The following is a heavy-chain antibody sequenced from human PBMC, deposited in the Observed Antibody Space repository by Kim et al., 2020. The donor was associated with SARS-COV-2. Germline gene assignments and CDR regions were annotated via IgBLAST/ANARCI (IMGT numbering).Heavy chain of an antibody. J-gene: IGHJ4*02. D-gene: IGHD3-9*01. CDR2: IYYSGST. CDR3: ARALRPHLTGAPLDY. Sequence: SETLSLTCTVSGGSVSSGSYYWSWIRQPPGKGLEWIAYIYYSGSTSYNPSLKSRLTISVDTSKNQFSLKLSSVTAADSAVYYCARALRPHLTGAPLDYWGQGTLVTVSS. V-gene: IGHV4-61*01. CDR1: GGSVSSGSYY.